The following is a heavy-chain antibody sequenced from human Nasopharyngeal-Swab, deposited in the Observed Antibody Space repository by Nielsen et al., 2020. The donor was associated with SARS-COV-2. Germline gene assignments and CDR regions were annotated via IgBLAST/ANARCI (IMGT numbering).Heavy chain of an antibody. CDR2: FYSGGTT. D-gene: IGHD2-2*01. V-gene: IGHV3-66*01. Sequence: GGSLRLSCAASGFTVSSNYMHWVRQAPGEGLEWVSAFYSGGTTYYADSVKGRVTISRDNSNNTVYLQMNGLRAEDTAVYYCARGSTVSSYYHYMDVWGKGTTVTASS. J-gene: IGHJ6*03. CDR3: ARGSTVSSYYHYMDV. CDR1: GFTVSSNY.